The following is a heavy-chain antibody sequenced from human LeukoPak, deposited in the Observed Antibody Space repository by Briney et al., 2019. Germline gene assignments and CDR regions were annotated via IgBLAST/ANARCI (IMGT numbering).Heavy chain of an antibody. D-gene: IGHD1-7*01. Sequence: SETLSLTCAVSGGSISSSNWWSWVRQPPGKGLEWIGEIYHSESTNYNPSLKSRVTISVDKSKNQFSLKLSSVTAADTAVYYCARLTGTTNMDAFDIWGQGTMVTVSS. V-gene: IGHV4-4*02. CDR1: GGSISSSNW. CDR2: IYHSEST. CDR3: ARLTGTTNMDAFDI. J-gene: IGHJ3*02.